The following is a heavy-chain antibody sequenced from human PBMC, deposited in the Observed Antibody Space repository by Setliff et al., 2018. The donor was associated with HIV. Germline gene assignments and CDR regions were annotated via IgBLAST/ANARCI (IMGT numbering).Heavy chain of an antibody. CDR3: ARDRRGYYYGSGSCYMGV. J-gene: IGHJ6*03. CDR1: GDSISSYY. Sequence: PSETLSLTCTVSGDSISSYYWGWIRQPPGKGLEWIGYIYTSGITDYNPSLKSRVTISGDTSKNQFSLKLSSVTAADTAVYYCARDRRGYYYGSGSCYMGVWGTGTTVTVSS. V-gene: IGHV4-4*08. CDR2: IYTSGIT. D-gene: IGHD3-10*01.